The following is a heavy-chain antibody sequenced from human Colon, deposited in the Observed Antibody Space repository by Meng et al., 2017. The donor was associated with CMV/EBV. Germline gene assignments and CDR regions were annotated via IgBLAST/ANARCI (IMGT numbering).Heavy chain of an antibody. V-gene: IGHV3-23*01. CDR2: MSGSGDNT. D-gene: IGHD2-2*01. Sequence: GESLKISCAASGSSFSNSWMIWVRQAPGKGLEWVSSMSGSGDNTYYADSVKGRFTISRDNSKNTLYLQMNSLRSEDTALYSCAKLGYCSTTSCFWGFIDYWGQGTLVTVSS. J-gene: IGHJ4*02. CDR3: AKLGYCSTTSCFWGFIDY. CDR1: GSSFSNSW.